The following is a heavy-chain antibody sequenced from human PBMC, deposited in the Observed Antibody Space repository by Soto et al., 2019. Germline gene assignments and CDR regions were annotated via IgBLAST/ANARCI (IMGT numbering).Heavy chain of an antibody. CDR1: GFTFSSYG. D-gene: IGHD5-18*01. J-gene: IGHJ4*02. V-gene: IGHV3-30*18. CDR2: ISYDGSNK. CDR3: AKGYSYALGY. Sequence: XVSLRLSCAASGFTFSSYGMHWVRQAPGKGLEWVAVISYDGSNKYYADSVKGRFTISRDNSKNTLYLQMNSLGAEDTAVYYCAKGYSYALGYWGQGTLVTVSS.